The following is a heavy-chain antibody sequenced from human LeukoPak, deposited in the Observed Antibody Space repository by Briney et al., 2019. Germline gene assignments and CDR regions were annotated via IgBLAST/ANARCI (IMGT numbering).Heavy chain of an antibody. V-gene: IGHV4-59*01. CDR1: GGSISSYY. D-gene: IGHD2-21*02. CDR2: IYYSGST. J-gene: IGHJ4*02. Sequence: SETLSLTCTVSGGSISSYYWSWIRQPPGKGLEWIGYIYYSGSTNYSPSLKSRVTISVDTSKNQFSLKLSSVTAADTAVYHCAREQLAYCGGDCYTLSYYFDYWGQGTLVTVSS. CDR3: AREQLAYCGGDCYTLSYYFDY.